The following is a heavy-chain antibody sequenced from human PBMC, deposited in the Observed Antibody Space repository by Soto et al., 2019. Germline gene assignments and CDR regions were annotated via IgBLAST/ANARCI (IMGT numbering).Heavy chain of an antibody. Sequence: GASVKVSCTASGYTFTSYGISWVRQAPGQGLEWMGWISAYNGNTNYAQKLQGRVTMTTDTSTSTAYMELRSLRSDDTAVYYCARVFGITMIVVVPPGRFDPWGQGTLVTVSS. J-gene: IGHJ5*02. CDR3: ARVFGITMIVVVPPGRFDP. V-gene: IGHV1-18*01. CDR2: ISAYNGNT. CDR1: GYTFTSYG. D-gene: IGHD3-22*01.